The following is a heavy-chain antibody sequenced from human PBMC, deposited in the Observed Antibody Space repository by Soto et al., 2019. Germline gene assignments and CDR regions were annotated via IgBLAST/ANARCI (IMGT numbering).Heavy chain of an antibody. V-gene: IGHV3-33*01. CDR1: GFTFSSYG. CDR3: ARDTSSLPGY. J-gene: IGHJ4*02. Sequence: QVQLVESGGGVVQPGRSLRLSCAASGFTFSSYGMHWVRQAPGKGLEWVAVIWYDGSNKYYADSVKGRFTISRDNSKNTPYLQMNSLRAEDTAVYYCARDTSSLPGYWGQGTLVTVCS. CDR2: IWYDGSNK.